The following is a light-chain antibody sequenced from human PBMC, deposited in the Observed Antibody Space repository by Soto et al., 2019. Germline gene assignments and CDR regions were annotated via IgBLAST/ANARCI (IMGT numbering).Light chain of an antibody. Sequence: QSALTQPRSVSGSPGQSVTISCTGTNSDVGAYNFVSWYQHNPGKAPKLMIFDVSARPSGVPDRFSGSKSANTASLTISGLQTEDEADYYCCSYAGTYIPLFGGGTKVTVL. CDR3: CSYAGTYIPL. CDR2: DVS. J-gene: IGLJ2*01. CDR1: NSDVGAYNF. V-gene: IGLV2-11*01.